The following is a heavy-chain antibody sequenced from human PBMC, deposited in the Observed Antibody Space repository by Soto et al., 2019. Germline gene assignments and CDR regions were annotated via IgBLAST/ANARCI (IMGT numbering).Heavy chain of an antibody. CDR1: GFTFNNYG. J-gene: IGHJ4*02. CDR2: IISSGVST. V-gene: IGHV3-23*01. CDR3: VKGPRSGIILRLDY. Sequence: EEQLLESGGGLVQSGGSLRLSCAASGFTFNNYGMSWVRQAPGKGLEWVSSIISSGVSTYYADSVKGRFTISRDSSKHTLFLEMNSLRAEVTALYYCVKGPRSGIILRLDYWGQGTLVTVSS. D-gene: IGHD3-3*01.